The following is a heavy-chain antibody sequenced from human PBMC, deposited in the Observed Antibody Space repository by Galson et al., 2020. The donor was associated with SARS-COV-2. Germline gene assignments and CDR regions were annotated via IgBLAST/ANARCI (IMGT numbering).Heavy chain of an antibody. V-gene: IGHV4-31*03. J-gene: IGHJ6*02. CDR3: VRETYYYDNSGYRYYGMDV. CDR2: IYYNGST. CDR1: GGSISSGGYY. Sequence: ASETLSLTCTVSGGSISSGGYYWSWIRQHPEKGLEWIGYIYYNGSTYRNPSLKSRVTISVDTSKNQFSLKLSSVTAADMAVYYCVRETYYYDNSGYRYYGMDVWGQGTTVTVSS. D-gene: IGHD3-22*01.